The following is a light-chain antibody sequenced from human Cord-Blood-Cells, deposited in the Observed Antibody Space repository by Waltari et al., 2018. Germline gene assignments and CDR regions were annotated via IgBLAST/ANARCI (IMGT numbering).Light chain of an antibody. CDR2: AAS. CDR3: QQSYSTPCT. J-gene: IGKJ1*01. V-gene: IGKV1-39*01. Sequence: DIQMTQSPSSLSASVGDRVTITCRASQSISSYLNWYQQKPGKAPKLLIYAASSLESGVPSSVSGSGSGTDFTLAINSLQPGDFATYYCQQSYSTPCTFGRGTKVEIK. CDR1: QSISSY.